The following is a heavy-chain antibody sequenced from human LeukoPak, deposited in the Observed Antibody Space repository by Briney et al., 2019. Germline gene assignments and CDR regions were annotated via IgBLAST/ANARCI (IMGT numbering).Heavy chain of an antibody. D-gene: IGHD2-21*02. V-gene: IGHV3-23*01. Sequence: GGSLRLSCAASGFTFSSYAMSWVRQAPGKGLEWVSAISGSGGSTYYADSVKGRFTISRDNSKNTLYLQMNSLRAKDTAVYYCAKGLLAYCGGDCYFDYWGQGTLVTVSS. CDR3: AKGLLAYCGGDCYFDY. CDR2: ISGSGGST. CDR1: GFTFSSYA. J-gene: IGHJ4*02.